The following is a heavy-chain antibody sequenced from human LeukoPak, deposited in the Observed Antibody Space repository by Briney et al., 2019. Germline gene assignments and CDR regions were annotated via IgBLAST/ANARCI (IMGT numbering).Heavy chain of an antibody. D-gene: IGHD2-15*01. CDR3: AKDRSSGGSCYNF. J-gene: IGHJ4*02. CDR1: GFIFSSYA. CDR2: VGSSGTST. V-gene: IGHV3-23*01. Sequence: GGSLRLSCAASGFIFSSYAMTWVRQAPGKGLEWVSTVGSSGTSTYYADAVKVRFTISRDNSNNTLYLQMNSLRAEDTAVYYCAKDRSSGGSCYNFWGQGTLVTVSS.